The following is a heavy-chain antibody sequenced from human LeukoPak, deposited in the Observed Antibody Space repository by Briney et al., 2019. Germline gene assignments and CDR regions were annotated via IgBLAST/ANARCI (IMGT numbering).Heavy chain of an antibody. CDR2: ISYDGSNK. CDR1: GFTFSSYG. V-gene: IGHV3-30*03. Sequence: GGSLRLSCAASGFTFSSYGMHWVRQAPGKGLEWVAVISYDGSNKYYADSVKGRFTISRDNSKNTLYLQMNSLRAEDTAVYYCARDGRIAAAGPMYYFDYWGQGTLVTVSS. D-gene: IGHD6-13*01. J-gene: IGHJ4*02. CDR3: ARDGRIAAAGPMYYFDY.